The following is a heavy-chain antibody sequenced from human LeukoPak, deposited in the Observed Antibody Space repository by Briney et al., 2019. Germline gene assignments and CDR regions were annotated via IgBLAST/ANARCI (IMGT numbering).Heavy chain of an antibody. CDR3: ARDGGVLRFLEWLSWFDP. J-gene: IGHJ5*02. CDR2: ISAYNGNT. D-gene: IGHD3-3*01. V-gene: IGHV1-18*01. CDR1: GYTLTELS. Sequence: ASVKVSCKVSGYTLTELSMHWVRQAPGQGLEWMGWISAYNGNTNYAQKLQGRVTMTTDTSTSTAYMELRSLRSDDTAVYYCARDGGVLRFLEWLSWFDPWGQGTLVTVSS.